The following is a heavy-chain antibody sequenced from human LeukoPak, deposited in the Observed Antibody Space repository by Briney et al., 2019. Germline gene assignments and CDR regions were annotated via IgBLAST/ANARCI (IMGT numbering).Heavy chain of an antibody. J-gene: IGHJ2*01. V-gene: IGHV3-30*04. CDR1: GFTFSSYA. CDR3: ARAIGVVIWGWYFDL. D-gene: IGHD3-3*01. Sequence: GGSLRLSCAASGFTFSSYAMHWVRQAPGKGLEWVAVISYDGSNKYYVDSVKGRFTISRDNSKNTLYLQMNSLRAEDTAVYYCARAIGVVIWGWYFDLWGRGTLVTVSS. CDR2: ISYDGSNK.